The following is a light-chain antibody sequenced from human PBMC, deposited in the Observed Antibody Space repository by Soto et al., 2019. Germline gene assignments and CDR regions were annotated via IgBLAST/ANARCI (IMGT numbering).Light chain of an antibody. CDR2: DVS. CDR3: SSHTSSSLYV. CDR1: SSDVGGYNY. J-gene: IGLJ1*01. Sequence: QSALTQPASVSGSPGQSITISCTGTSSDVGGYNYVSWYQQHPGKAPKLMIYDVSNRPSGGSNRFSGSKSGNTASLTISGLQAEDEADYYCSSHTSSSLYVFGTGTKLTVL. V-gene: IGLV2-14*01.